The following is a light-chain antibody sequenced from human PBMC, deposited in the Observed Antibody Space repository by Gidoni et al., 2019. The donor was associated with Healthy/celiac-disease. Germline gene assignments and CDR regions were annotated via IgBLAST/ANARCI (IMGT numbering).Light chain of an antibody. CDR2: EVS. Sequence: QSALTQPASVSGSPGQSITISCTGTSSDVGGYNYVSWYQQHPGKAPKLMIYEVSNRPSGVPERFSGSKSGNTASLTISVRQAEDEADYYCSSYTSSSTPVFGGGTKLTVL. CDR1: SSDVGGYNY. J-gene: IGLJ2*01. V-gene: IGLV2-14*01. CDR3: SSYTSSSTPV.